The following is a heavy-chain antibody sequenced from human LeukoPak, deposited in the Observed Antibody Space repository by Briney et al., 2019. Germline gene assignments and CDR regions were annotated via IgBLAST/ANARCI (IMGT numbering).Heavy chain of an antibody. D-gene: IGHD4-17*01. Sequence: PSETLSLTCTVSGGSISSYYWSWIRQPPGKGLEWIGYMYHSGSTNYNTSLKSRVTISVDTSENQFSLKLSSVTAADTAVYYCARHRGYGDLYDAFDIWGQGTMVTVSS. CDR2: MYHSGST. CDR3: ARHRGYGDLYDAFDI. V-gene: IGHV4-59*08. J-gene: IGHJ3*02. CDR1: GGSISSYY.